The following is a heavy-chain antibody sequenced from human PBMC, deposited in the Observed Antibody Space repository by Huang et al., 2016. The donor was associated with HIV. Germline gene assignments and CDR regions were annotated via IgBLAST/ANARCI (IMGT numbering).Heavy chain of an antibody. V-gene: IGHV4-34*01. CDR2: VNHGGNT. D-gene: IGHD4-17*01. CDR3: AGGQAHGTAVTTMDY. CDR1: GASFSGYS. Sequence: QVQLQQWGAGLFKPSATLSPTCAVYGASFSGYSWTWMRQPPGEGVEWMGEVNHGGNTKYNPSLQSRITISVDTSKKQCSLRVTSVTAADTALYDCAGGQAHGTAVTTMDYWGQGTLVTVSS. J-gene: IGHJ4*02.